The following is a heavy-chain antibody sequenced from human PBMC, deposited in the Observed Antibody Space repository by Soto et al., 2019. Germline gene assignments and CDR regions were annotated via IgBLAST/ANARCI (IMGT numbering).Heavy chain of an antibody. CDR3: ARSKDSTNWSHGIDV. CDR2: FFHADSQI. V-gene: IGHV5-51*01. Sequence: PRESLKVSCKGPGYLFTNYWIGWVRQMPGKGLEWMGIFFHADSQIKYSPSFQGQVIISVDRAIDTAYLQWSSLKASDTATYYCARSKDSTNWSHGIDVWGQGTTVTVSS. CDR1: GYLFTNYW. J-gene: IGHJ6*02. D-gene: IGHD3-3*01.